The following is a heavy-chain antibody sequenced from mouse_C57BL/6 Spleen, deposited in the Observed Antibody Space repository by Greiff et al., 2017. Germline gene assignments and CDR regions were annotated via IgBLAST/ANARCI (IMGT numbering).Heavy chain of an antibody. J-gene: IGHJ4*01. V-gene: IGHV2-2*01. CDR2: IWSGGST. Sequence: VQLVESGPGLVQPSQSLSITCTVSGFSLTSYGVHWVRQSPGKGLEWLGVIWSGGSTDYNAAFISRLSISKDNSKSQVFFKMNSLQADDTAIYYCARTYDGYYHYAMDYWGQGTSVTVSS. CDR1: GFSLTSYG. CDR3: ARTYDGYYHYAMDY. D-gene: IGHD2-3*01.